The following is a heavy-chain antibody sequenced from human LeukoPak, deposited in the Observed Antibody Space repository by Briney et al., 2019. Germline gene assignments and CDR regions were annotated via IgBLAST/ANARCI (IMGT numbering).Heavy chain of an antibody. D-gene: IGHD6-19*01. Sequence: GGSLRFSCAASGFTFSSYAMSWVRQAPGKGLEWVSAISGSGGSTYYADSVKGRFTISRDNSKSTLYLQMNSLRAEDTAVYYCAKIAYSSGWYHYWGQGTLVTVSS. CDR1: GFTFSSYA. V-gene: IGHV3-23*01. CDR3: AKIAYSSGWYHY. CDR2: ISGSGGST. J-gene: IGHJ4*02.